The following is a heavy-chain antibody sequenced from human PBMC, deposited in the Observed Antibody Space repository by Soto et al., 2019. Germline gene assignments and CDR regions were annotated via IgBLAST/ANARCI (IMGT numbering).Heavy chain of an antibody. D-gene: IGHD1-1*01. V-gene: IGHV2-5*02. CDR2: IYWDDDK. J-gene: IGHJ4*02. Sequence: QITLKESGPTLVNPTQTLTLTCTFSGFSLTTSGVGVGWIRQPPGKALEWLAFIYWDDDKRYSPSLRSRLTIMKDTSKNQVVLTMTNMDPVDTATDFFAHRLPGSTTGWNTGIFDYLGQGTQGTGSS. CDR3: AHRLPGSTTGWNTGIFDY. CDR1: GFSLTTSGVG.